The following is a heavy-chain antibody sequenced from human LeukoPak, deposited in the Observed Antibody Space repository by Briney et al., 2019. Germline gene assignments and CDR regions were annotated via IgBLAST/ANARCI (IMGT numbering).Heavy chain of an antibody. Sequence: SETLSLTCTVSGGSISSSSYYWGWIRQPPGKGLEWIGSIYYSGSTYYNPSLKSRVTISVDTSKNQFSLKLSSVTAADTAVYYCARPSPPEYSSSNDDYWGQGTLVTVSS. CDR1: GGSISSSSYY. CDR3: ARPSPPEYSSSNDDY. D-gene: IGHD6-6*01. CDR2: IYYSGST. J-gene: IGHJ4*02. V-gene: IGHV4-39*01.